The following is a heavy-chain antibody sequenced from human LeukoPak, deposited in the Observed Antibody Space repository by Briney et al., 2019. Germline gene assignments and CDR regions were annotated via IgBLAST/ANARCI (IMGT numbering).Heavy chain of an antibody. J-gene: IGHJ5*02. D-gene: IGHD3-3*01. CDR2: MNPNSGNT. CDR3: ARVAWYYDFWSGYWYWFDP. CDR1: GYTFTSYD. Sequence: ASVKVSCKASGYTFTSYDINWVRQATGQGLEWMGWMNPNSGNTGYAQKFQGRVTITRNTSISTAYMELSSLRSEDTAVYYCARVAWYYDFWSGYWYWFDPWGQGTLVTVSS. V-gene: IGHV1-8*03.